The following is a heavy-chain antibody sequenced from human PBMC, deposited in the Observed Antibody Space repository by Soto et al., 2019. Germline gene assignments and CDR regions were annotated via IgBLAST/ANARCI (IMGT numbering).Heavy chain of an antibody. CDR1: GGSISSYY. CDR3: ARAYGYNYYFDS. Sequence: QVQLQESGPGLVKPSETLSLTCTVSGGSISSYYWSWIRQSPGKGLEWIAYVHSSGTTNYNPSLKSRVTISVDTSKNQFSLQLSSVTAADTALYYCARAYGYNYYFDSWGQGTLGTVSS. J-gene: IGHJ4*02. D-gene: IGHD5-12*01. V-gene: IGHV4-59*12. CDR2: VHSSGTT.